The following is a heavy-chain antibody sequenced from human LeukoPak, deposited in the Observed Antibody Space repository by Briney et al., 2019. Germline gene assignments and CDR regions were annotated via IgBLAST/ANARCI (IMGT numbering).Heavy chain of an antibody. CDR2: IYPGGSDT. CDR1: GYTFINYW. J-gene: IGHJ3*02. Sequence: GESLKISCKGSGYTFINYWIAWVRQMPGKGLEWMGIIYPGGSDTRYSPSFEGQVTISADKSSSTAYLQWSSLKASDTAIYYCARTLYSSGWYGAFDIWGQGTMVTVSS. CDR3: ARTLYSSGWYGAFDI. D-gene: IGHD6-19*01. V-gene: IGHV5-51*01.